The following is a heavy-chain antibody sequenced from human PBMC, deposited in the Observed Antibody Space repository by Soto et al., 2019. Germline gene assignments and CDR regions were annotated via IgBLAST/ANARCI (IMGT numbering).Heavy chain of an antibody. D-gene: IGHD2-2*01. V-gene: IGHV4-34*01. CDR1: GGSFSGYY. Sequence: PSETLSLTCAVYGGSFSGYYWSWIRQPPGKGLEWIGEINHSGSTNYNPSLKSRVTISVDTSKNQFSLKLSSVTAADTAVYYCARKGYCSSTSCYYLDSSSSYYFDYWGQGTLVTVSS. CDR2: INHSGST. CDR3: ARKGYCSSTSCYYLDSSSSYYFDY. J-gene: IGHJ4*02.